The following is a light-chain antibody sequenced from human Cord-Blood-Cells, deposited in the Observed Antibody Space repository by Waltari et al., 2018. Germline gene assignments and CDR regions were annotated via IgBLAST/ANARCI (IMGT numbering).Light chain of an antibody. CDR2: YDS. J-gene: IGLJ3*02. CDR3: QVWDSSSDHRV. Sequence: SYVLTQPPSVSVAPGQAARITCGGTKIGSKSVHWYQQKPGQAPVLVIYYDSDRPPGIPERFSGSNSGNTATLTISRVEAGDEADYYCQVWDSSSDHRVFGGGTKLTVL. CDR1: KIGSKS. V-gene: IGLV3-21*04.